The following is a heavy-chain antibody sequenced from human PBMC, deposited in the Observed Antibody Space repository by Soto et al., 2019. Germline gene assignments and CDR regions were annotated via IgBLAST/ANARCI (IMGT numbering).Heavy chain of an antibody. J-gene: IGHJ6*02. CDR3: ARGDWNGYYYYSGMDV. CDR2: IIPIVGTA. D-gene: IGHD1-1*01. V-gene: IGHV1-69*13. CDR1: GGTFSSCA. Sequence: ASVKVSCKASGGTFSSCAISWVRQAPGQGLEWMGGIIPIVGTANYAQKFQGRVTITADESTSTAYMELSSLRSEDTAVYYCARGDWNGYYYYSGMDVWGQGTTVTVSS.